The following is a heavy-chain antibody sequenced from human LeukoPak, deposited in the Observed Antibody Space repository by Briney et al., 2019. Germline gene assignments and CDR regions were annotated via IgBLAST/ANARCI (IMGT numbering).Heavy chain of an antibody. CDR1: GYTFTGYY. CDR2: INPNSGGT. V-gene: IGHV1-2*02. D-gene: IGHD3-10*01. CDR3: AREDDYYGSGSYYKDGYYYYYGMDV. Sequence: ASVKVSCKASGYTFTGYYMHWVRQAPGQGLEWMGWINPNSGGTNYAQKFQGRVTMTRDTSISTAYMELSRLRPDDTAVYYCAREDDYYGSGSYYKDGYYYYYGMDVWGQGTTVTVSS. J-gene: IGHJ6*02.